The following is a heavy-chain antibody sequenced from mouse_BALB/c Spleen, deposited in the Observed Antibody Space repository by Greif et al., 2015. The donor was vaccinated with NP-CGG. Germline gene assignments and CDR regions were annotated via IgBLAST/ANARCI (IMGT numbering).Heavy chain of an antibody. CDR3: ARGGDGYDDGYAMDY. Sequence: EVMLVESGGGLVQPGGSLRLSCATSGFTFTDYYMSWVRQPPGKALEWLGFIRNKANGYTTEYSASVKGRFTISRDNSQSILYLQMNTLRAEDSATYYCARGGDGYDDGYAMDYWGQGTSVTVSS. CDR2: IRNKANGYTT. D-gene: IGHD2-2*01. V-gene: IGHV7-3*02. J-gene: IGHJ4*01. CDR1: GFTFTDYY.